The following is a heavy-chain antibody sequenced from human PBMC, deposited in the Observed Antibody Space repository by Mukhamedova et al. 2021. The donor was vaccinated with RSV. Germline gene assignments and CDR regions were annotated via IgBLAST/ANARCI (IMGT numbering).Heavy chain of an antibody. D-gene: IGHD2-15*01. CDR3: ARVLGAAATRRGWDY. Sequence: GLQWVSFISSTSTTKYYADSVKGRFTISRDNAKNSLYLQMNSLRDEDTAVYYCARVLGAAATRRGWDYWGQGTLVTVSS. CDR2: ISSTSTTK. V-gene: IGHV3-48*02. J-gene: IGHJ4*02.